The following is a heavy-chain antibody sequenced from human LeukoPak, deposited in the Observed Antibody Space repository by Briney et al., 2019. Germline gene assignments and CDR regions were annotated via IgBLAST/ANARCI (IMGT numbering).Heavy chain of an antibody. CDR3: AAAPSWAAAGTGNWFDP. D-gene: IGHD6-13*01. Sequence: GGSLRLSRAASRFSSSGSWMHWVPQAPGKGLVRVSRINSDGSSTSYADSVKGRFSISRDNAKNTLYLQMNSLRADDTAAYYCAAAPSWAAAGTGNWFDPWGQGTLVTVSS. CDR2: INSDGSST. J-gene: IGHJ5*02. V-gene: IGHV3-74*01. CDR1: RFSSSGSW.